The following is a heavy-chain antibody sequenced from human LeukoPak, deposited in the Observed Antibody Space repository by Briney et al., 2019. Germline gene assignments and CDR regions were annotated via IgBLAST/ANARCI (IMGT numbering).Heavy chain of an antibody. CDR3: AKEGDYVWGSCFDY. CDR2: IYSGGST. D-gene: IGHD3-16*01. CDR1: EFSVGSNY. Sequence: GGSLRLSCAASEFSVGSNYMTWVREAPGKGLEWVSLIYSGGSTYYADSVKGRFTISRDNSKNTLYLQMNSLRAEDTAVYYCAKEGDYVWGSCFDYWGQGTLVTVSS. J-gene: IGHJ4*02. V-gene: IGHV3-53*01.